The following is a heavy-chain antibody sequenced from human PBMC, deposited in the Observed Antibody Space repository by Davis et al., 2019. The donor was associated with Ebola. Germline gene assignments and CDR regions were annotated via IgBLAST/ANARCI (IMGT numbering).Heavy chain of an antibody. CDR2: ITSSGGST. Sequence: AGSLRLSCAASGFTFSRYAMTWARQAPGKGLEWVSAITSSGGSTYSSYSVKGRFTISRDHSKNTLYLQMNSLTVEDTAVYYCAKGGSGWPSDYSYGMGVWGKGTTVTVSS. J-gene: IGHJ6*04. D-gene: IGHD6-19*01. CDR3: AKGGSGWPSDYSYGMGV. V-gene: IGHV3-23*01. CDR1: GFTFSRYA.